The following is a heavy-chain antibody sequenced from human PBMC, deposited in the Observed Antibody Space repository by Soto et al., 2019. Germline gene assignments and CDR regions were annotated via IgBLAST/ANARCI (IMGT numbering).Heavy chain of an antibody. Sequence: ASVKVSCKASGYTFTSYGISWVRQAPGQGLEWMGWISPYNGNTNYAQNLQGRVTMTTDTSTSTAYMELRSLRSDDTALYYCARFWGHYYDDSSGYVDYWGQGSLVTVSS. CDR1: GYTFTSYG. CDR3: ARFWGHYYDDSSGYVDY. J-gene: IGHJ4*02. CDR2: ISPYNGNT. D-gene: IGHD3-22*01. V-gene: IGHV1-18*01.